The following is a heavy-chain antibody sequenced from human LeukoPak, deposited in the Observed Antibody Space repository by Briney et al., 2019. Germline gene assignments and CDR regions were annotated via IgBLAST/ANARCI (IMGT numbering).Heavy chain of an antibody. Sequence: PRGSLRLSCAASGFTFSSYSMNWVRQAPGKGPEWVSSISSGGSYIFYPDSVKGRFTISRDNAKKLLYLQMNSLRAEDTAVYYCARSVPAAIKNDAFDIWGQGTMVTVSS. CDR3: ARSVPAAIKNDAFDI. CDR1: GFTFSSYS. D-gene: IGHD2-2*02. V-gene: IGHV3-21*01. CDR2: ISSGGSYI. J-gene: IGHJ3*02.